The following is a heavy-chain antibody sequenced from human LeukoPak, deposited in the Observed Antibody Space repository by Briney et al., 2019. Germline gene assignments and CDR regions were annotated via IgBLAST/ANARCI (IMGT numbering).Heavy chain of an antibody. CDR1: GFTFSSYW. D-gene: IGHD2-15*01. CDR3: AAYSGLDS. V-gene: IGHV3-74*01. CDR2: INSDGSST. Sequence: GGSLRLSCAASGFTFSSYWMHWVRQAPGKGLVWVSRINSDGSSTNYGDPVKGRFTISRDNAKNSLYLQMNSLRAEDTAVYYCAAYSGLDSWGQGTLVTVSS. J-gene: IGHJ4*02.